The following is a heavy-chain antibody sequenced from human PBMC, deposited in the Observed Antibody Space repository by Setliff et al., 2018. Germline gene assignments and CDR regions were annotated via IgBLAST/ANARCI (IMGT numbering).Heavy chain of an antibody. CDR1: GYVFTGYY. D-gene: IGHD2-21*01. Sequence: ASVKVSCKASGYVFTGYYIHWVRHAPGQGFEWMGSVNPRTGSTAYAARFQGRITMTRDTSATTVYMTLGSLRSDDTAVYFCARDAVSNFDRGDSPAYWGRETLVTVSS. J-gene: IGHJ4*02. CDR3: ARDAVSNFDRGDSPAY. CDR2: VNPRTGST. V-gene: IGHV1-46*01.